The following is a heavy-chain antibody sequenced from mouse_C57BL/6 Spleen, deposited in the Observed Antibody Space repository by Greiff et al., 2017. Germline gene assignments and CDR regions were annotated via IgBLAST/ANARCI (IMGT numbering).Heavy chain of an antibody. CDR2: IYPGSGST. CDR1: GYTFTSYW. Sequence: QVQLQQPGAELVKPGASVKMSCKASGYTFTSYWITWVKQRPGQGLEWIGDIYPGSGSTNYNEKFKSKATLTVDTSSSTAYMQLSSLTSEDSEVYYCARTTVVPDYYAMDYWGQGTSVTVSS. V-gene: IGHV1-55*01. CDR3: ARTTVVPDYYAMDY. D-gene: IGHD1-1*01. J-gene: IGHJ4*01.